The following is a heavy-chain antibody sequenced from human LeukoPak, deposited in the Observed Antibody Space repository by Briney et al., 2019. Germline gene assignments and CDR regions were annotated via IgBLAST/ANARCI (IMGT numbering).Heavy chain of an antibody. D-gene: IGHD2-2*01. J-gene: IGHJ4*02. CDR3: ARDNRRYCSSTSCYLYY. V-gene: IGHV1-2*02. CDR1: GYTFTGYY. Sequence: ASVKVSCKASGYTFTGYYMHWVRQAPGQGLEWMGWINPNSGGTNYAQKFQGRVTMTRDTSISTAYMELSRLRSDDTAVYYCARDNRRYCSSTSCYLYYWGQGTLVTVSS. CDR2: INPNSGGT.